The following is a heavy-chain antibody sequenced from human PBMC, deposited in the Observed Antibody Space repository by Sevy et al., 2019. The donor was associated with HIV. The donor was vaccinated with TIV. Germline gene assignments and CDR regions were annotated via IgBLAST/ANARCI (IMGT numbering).Heavy chain of an antibody. V-gene: IGHV3-23*01. J-gene: IGHJ4*02. CDR2: FSFGCGRI. CDR1: GFTFAKYS. Sequence: GGSLRLSCAASGFTFAKYSMSWVRQAPGKGLEWVSTFSFGCGRINYADSVMGGFTISRDDSKNTLVLQMNSLRAKDTATYFCGREECTQPHDYWGQGTLVTVSS. CDR3: GREECTQPHDY. D-gene: IGHD2-8*01.